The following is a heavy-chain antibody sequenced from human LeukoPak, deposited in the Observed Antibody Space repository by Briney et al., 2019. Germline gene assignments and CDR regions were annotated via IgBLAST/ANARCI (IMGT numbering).Heavy chain of an antibody. J-gene: IGHJ4*02. D-gene: IGHD5-18*01. V-gene: IGHV4-4*07. Sequence: SETLSLTCAVSGGSISSYYWSWIRQPAGKGLEWIGRIYTSGSTNYNPSLKSRVTISVDTSKNQFSLKLSSVTAADTAVYYCARDRVDTAMVTVLYYFDYWGQGTLVTVSS. CDR1: GGSISSYY. CDR3: ARDRVDTAMVTVLYYFDY. CDR2: IYTSGST.